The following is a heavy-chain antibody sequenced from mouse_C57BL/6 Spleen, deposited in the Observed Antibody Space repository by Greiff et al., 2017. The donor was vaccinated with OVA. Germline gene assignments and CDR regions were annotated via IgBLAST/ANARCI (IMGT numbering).Heavy chain of an antibody. CDR3: ARGSYYSNSWYFDV. V-gene: IGHV5-9*01. Sequence: EVQRVESGGGLVKPGGSLKLSCAASGFTFSSYTMSWVRQTPEKRLEWVATISGGGGNTYYPDSVKGRFTISRDNAKNTLYLQMSSLRSEDTALYYCARGSYYSNSWYFDVWGTGTTVTVSS. CDR1: GFTFSSYT. CDR2: ISGGGGNT. J-gene: IGHJ1*03. D-gene: IGHD2-5*01.